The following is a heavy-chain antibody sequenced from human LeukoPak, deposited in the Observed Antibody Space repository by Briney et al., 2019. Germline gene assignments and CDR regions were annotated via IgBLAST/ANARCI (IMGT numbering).Heavy chain of an antibody. CDR1: GYSFSTYW. CDR2: IYPGDSDT. J-gene: IGHJ4*02. D-gene: IGHD1-26*01. CDR3: ARRVGSYEYFDY. V-gene: IGHV5-51*01. Sequence: HGESLKISCKGSGYSFSTYWIAWVRQMPGKGLECMGIIYPGDSDTRYSPSFQGQVTISADKSISNAYLQWSSLKASDTAMYYCARRVGSYEYFDYWGQGTLVTVSS.